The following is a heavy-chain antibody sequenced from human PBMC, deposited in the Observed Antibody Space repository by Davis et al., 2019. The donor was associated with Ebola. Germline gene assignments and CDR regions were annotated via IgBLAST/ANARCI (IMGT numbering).Heavy chain of an antibody. CDR1: GFTFRTYA. CDR2: ISGSGDST. Sequence: GESLKISCAASGFTFRTYAMSWVRQAPGKGLEWVSGISGSGDSTYYADSVKGRFTISRDNAKNSLYLQMNSLRAEDTAVYYCARLYSSSSPFGGYYYYGMDVWGQGTTVTVSS. J-gene: IGHJ6*02. V-gene: IGHV3-23*01. D-gene: IGHD6-6*01. CDR3: ARLYSSSSPFGGYYYYGMDV.